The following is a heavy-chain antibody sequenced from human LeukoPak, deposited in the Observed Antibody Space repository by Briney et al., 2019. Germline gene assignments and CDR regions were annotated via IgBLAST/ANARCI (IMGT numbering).Heavy chain of an antibody. CDR2: INHSGST. J-gene: IGHJ4*02. D-gene: IGHD6-19*01. CDR3: ARAGSQRRRYSSGWYGGIDYFDY. CDR1: GGSFSGYY. Sequence: PSETLSLTCAVYGGSFSGYYWSRIRRPPGKGLEWIGEINHSGSTNYNPSLKSRVTISVDTSKNQFSLKLSSVTAADTAVYYCARAGSQRRRYSSGWYGGIDYFDYWGQGTLVTVSS. V-gene: IGHV4-34*01.